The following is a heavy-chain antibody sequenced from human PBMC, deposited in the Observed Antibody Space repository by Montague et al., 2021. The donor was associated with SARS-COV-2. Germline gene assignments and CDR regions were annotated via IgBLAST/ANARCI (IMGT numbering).Heavy chain of an antibody. D-gene: IGHD3-10*01. CDR1: GGSISSSNYY. CDR2: TYYSGST. Sequence: SETRSLTCTVSGGSISSSNYYWGWIRQPPGKGLEWIGNTYYSGSTYYNPSLKSRVTISIDTSKNQFSLKLSSVTAADTAVYYCARDDIVLQGVTKGMDVWGQGTMVTVSS. V-gene: IGHV4-39*07. J-gene: IGHJ6*02. CDR3: ARDDIVLQGVTKGMDV.